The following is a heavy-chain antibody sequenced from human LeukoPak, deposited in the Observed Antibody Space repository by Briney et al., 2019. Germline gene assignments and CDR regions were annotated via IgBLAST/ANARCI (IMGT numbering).Heavy chain of an antibody. V-gene: IGHV1-69*06. CDR1: GGTFSSYA. Sequence: SVRVSCKASGGTFSSYAISWVRQAPGQRLEWMGGIIPIFGTANYAQKLQGRVTITADKSTSTAYMELSSLRSEDTAVYYCARHYDYVWGGIDYWGQGTLVTVSS. CDR2: IIPIFGTA. D-gene: IGHD3-16*01. CDR3: ARHYDYVWGGIDY. J-gene: IGHJ4*02.